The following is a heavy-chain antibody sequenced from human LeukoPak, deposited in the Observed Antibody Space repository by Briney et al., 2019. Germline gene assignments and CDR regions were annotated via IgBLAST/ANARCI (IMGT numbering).Heavy chain of an antibody. V-gene: IGHV1-8*01. D-gene: IGHD2-2*01. CDR3: AISAVPAAGTNWFDP. CDR1: GYTFTSYD. CDR2: MNPNSGNT. Sequence: GASVKVSCMASGYTFTSYDINWVRPATGQGLGWVGWMNPNSGNTGYAQKFQGRVTMTRNTSISTAYMKLSSLRSEYTAVYYCAISAVPAAGTNWFDPWGQGTLVTVSS. J-gene: IGHJ5*02.